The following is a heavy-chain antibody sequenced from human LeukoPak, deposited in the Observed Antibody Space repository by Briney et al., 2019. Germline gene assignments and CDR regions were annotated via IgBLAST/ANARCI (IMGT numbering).Heavy chain of an antibody. V-gene: IGHV4-34*01. D-gene: IGHD3-16*02. J-gene: IGHJ3*02. CDR1: GGSFSGYY. Sequence: SETLSLTCAVYGGSFSGYYWSWIRQPLGKGLEWIGEINHSGSTNYNPSLKSRVTISVDTSKNQFSLKLSSVTAADTAVYYCARGPRDYVWGSYRPLRDAFDIWGQGTMVTVSS. CDR3: ARGPRDYVWGSYRPLRDAFDI. CDR2: INHSGST.